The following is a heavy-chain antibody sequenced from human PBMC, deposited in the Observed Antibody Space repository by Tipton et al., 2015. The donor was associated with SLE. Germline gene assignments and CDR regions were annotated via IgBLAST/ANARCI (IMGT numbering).Heavy chain of an antibody. V-gene: IGHV4-39*07. CDR2: IYHSGST. J-gene: IGHJ3*02. D-gene: IGHD6-19*01. CDR1: GGSISSSSYY. CDR3: ARAVYSGWYENGAFDI. Sequence: TLSLTCTVSGGSISSSSYYWGWIRQPPGKGLEWIGSIYHSGSTYYNPSLKSRVTISVDTSKNQFSLKLSSVTAADTAVYYCARAVYSGWYENGAFDIWGQGTMVTGSS.